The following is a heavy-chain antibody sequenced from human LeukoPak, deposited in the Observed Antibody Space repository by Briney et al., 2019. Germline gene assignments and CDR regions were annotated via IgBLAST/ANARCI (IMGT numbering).Heavy chain of an antibody. D-gene: IGHD3-22*01. CDR3: ARGHRITIIWDY. Sequence: GGSLRLSCAASGLTFSSYAMSLVRTAPGEGLEWVSYISSSGNPIHYADSVKGRFTISRDNAKNSLYLQMKSLRAEDTAVYYCARGHRITIIWDYWGQGTLVTVSS. CDR1: GLTFSSYA. V-gene: IGHV3-48*03. J-gene: IGHJ4*02. CDR2: ISSSGNPI.